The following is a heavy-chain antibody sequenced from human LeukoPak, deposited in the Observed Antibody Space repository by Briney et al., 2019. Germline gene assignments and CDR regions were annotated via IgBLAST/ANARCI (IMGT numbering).Heavy chain of an antibody. CDR2: IYYSGST. V-gene: IGHV4-59*08. J-gene: IGHJ6*02. CDR1: GGSISSYY. CDR3: ARATSRGPRSGIYHYYGMDV. D-gene: IGHD1-26*01. Sequence: PSETLSLTCTVSGGSISSYYWSWIRQPPGKGLEWIGYIYYSGSTNYNPSLKSRVTISVDTSKNQFSLKLSSVTAADTAVYYCARATSRGPRSGIYHYYGMDVWGQGTTVTVSS.